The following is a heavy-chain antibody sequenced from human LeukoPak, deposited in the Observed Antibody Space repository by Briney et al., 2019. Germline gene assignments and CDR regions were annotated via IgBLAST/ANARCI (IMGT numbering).Heavy chain of an antibody. CDR2: MNPNSGNT. D-gene: IGHD3-3*01. CDR3: ASMRYYDFWSGYYGATGDAFDI. J-gene: IGHJ3*02. V-gene: IGHV1-8*01. CDR1: GYTFTSYD. Sequence: ASVKVSCKASGYTFTSYDINWVRQATGQGLEWMGWMNPNSGNTGYAQKFQGRVTMTRNTSISTAYMELSSLRSEDTAVYYCASMRYYDFWSGYYGATGDAFDIWGQGTMVTVSS.